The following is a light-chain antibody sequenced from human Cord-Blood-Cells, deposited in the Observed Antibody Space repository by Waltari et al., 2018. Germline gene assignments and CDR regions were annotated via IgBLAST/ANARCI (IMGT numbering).Light chain of an antibody. J-gene: IGLJ1*01. Sequence: QSALTQPATVSGSPGQSITISCTGTSCDVGSYNLFSWYQQHPGKAPKLMIYEGSKRPSGVSNRFSGSKSGNTASLTISGLQAEDEADYYCCSYAGSSTFVFGTGTKVTVL. CDR3: CSYAGSSTFV. V-gene: IGLV2-23*03. CDR2: EGS. CDR1: SCDVGSYNL.